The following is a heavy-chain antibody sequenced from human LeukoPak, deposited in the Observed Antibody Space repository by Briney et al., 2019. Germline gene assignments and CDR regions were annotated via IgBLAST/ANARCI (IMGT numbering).Heavy chain of an antibody. D-gene: IGHD3-22*01. CDR3: ARDPPSMIEPFDY. CDR2: IYYSGST. Sequence: SETLSLTCTVSSDSISSYYWSWIRQPPGKGLEWIGFIYYSGSTYYNPSLKSRVTISVDTSKNQFSLKLSSVTAADTAVYYCARDPPSMIEPFDYWGQGTLVTVSS. J-gene: IGHJ4*02. CDR1: SDSISSYY. V-gene: IGHV4-59*12.